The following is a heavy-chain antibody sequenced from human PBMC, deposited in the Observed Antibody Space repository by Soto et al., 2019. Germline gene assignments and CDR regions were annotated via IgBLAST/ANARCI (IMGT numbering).Heavy chain of an antibody. D-gene: IGHD6-19*01. J-gene: IGHJ5*02. Sequence: QVQLVQSGAEVKKPGSSVKVSCKASGGTFSSYTISWVRQAPGQGLEWMGRIIPILGIANYAQKFQGRVTITADKSTCTAYMELSSLRSEDTAVYYCARAPYSSGRYSHWFDPWGQGTLVTVSS. CDR2: IIPILGIA. CDR3: ARAPYSSGRYSHWFDP. V-gene: IGHV1-69*02. CDR1: GGTFSSYT.